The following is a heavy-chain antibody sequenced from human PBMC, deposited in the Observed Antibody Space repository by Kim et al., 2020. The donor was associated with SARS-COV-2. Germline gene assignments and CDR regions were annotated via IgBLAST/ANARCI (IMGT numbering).Heavy chain of an antibody. D-gene: IGHD3-10*01. V-gene: IGHV3-15*01. CDR2: IKSKTDGGTT. CDR1: GFTFSNAW. CDR3: TTAPLWFGELFGTMGEYYYYGMDV. J-gene: IGHJ6*02. Sequence: GGSLRLSCAASGFTFSNAWMSWVRQAPGKGLEWVGRIKSKTDGGTTDYAAPVKGRFTISRDDSKNTLYLQMNSLKTEDTAVYYCTTAPLWFGELFGTMGEYYYYGMDVWGQGTTVTVSS.